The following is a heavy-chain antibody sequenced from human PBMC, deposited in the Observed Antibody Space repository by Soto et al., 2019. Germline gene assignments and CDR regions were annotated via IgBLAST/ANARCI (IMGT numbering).Heavy chain of an antibody. Sequence: QVQLVESGGGLVKPGGSLRLSCAASGFTFSDYYMSWIRQAPGKGLEWVSYISSSGSYTTYADSVKGRFTISRDNAKNALYLQMNSLSAVDTAGDYWARACGGRADDPLGQGTLVTVSS. V-gene: IGHV3-11*05. D-gene: IGHD3-16*01. CDR3: ARACGGRADDP. J-gene: IGHJ5*02. CDR1: GFTFSDYY. CDR2: ISSSGSYT.